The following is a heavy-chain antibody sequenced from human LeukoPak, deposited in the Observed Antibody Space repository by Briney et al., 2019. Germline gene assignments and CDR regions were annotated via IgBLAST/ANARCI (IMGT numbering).Heavy chain of an antibody. D-gene: IGHD6-19*01. CDR2: ISSSSSTI. J-gene: IGHJ5*02. CDR3: ARAIEVAVAGINWFDP. Sequence: GGSLRLSCAASGFTFSSYSMNWVRQAPGKGLERVSYISSSSSTIYYADSVKGRFTISRDNAKNSLYLQMNSLRAEDTAVYYCARAIEVAVAGINWFDPWGQGTLVTVSS. CDR1: GFTFSSYS. V-gene: IGHV3-48*01.